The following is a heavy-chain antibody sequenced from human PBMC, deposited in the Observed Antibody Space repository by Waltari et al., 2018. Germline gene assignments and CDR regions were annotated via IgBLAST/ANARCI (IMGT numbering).Heavy chain of an antibody. J-gene: IGHJ4*02. CDR2: LSHREST. Sequence: QVQLQQWCAGLLKPSETLSLTCAVYGGSFSGYYWSWIRQPPGKGLEWIGELSHRESTNYSPSLKSRVTISVDTSKNQFSLKLSSVTAADTAVYYCAREDDAGTDYFGYWGQGTLVTVSS. CDR1: GGSFSGYY. D-gene: IGHD1-1*01. CDR3: AREDDAGTDYFGY. V-gene: IGHV4-34*01.